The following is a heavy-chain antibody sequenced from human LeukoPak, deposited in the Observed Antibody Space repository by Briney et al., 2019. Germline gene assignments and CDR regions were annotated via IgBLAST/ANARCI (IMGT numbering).Heavy chain of an antibody. V-gene: IGHV3-33*01. CDR2: IWYDGSNK. CDR3: ARSAAPQSYYYYGMDV. CDR1: GFTFSSYG. Sequence: GGSLRLSCAASGFTFSSYGMHWVRQAPGKGLEWVAVIWYDGSNKYYADSVKGRSTISRDNSKNTLYLQMNSLRAEDTAVYYCARSAAPQSYYYYGMDVWGQGTTVTVSS. D-gene: IGHD6-13*01. J-gene: IGHJ6*02.